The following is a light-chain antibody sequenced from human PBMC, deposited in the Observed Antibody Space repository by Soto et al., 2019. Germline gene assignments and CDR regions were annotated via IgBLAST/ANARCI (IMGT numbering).Light chain of an antibody. J-gene: IGKJ2*01. Sequence: DIQMTQSPSSLSASVGDRLTITCRASQTITNALHWYQHKPGKAPKLLIYAASSLQSGVPSRFSGSGSGTDFTLTISSLQPEDFATYYCQQSYTIPYTFCQGTKLEI. CDR1: QTITNA. CDR2: AAS. CDR3: QQSYTIPYT. V-gene: IGKV1-39*01.